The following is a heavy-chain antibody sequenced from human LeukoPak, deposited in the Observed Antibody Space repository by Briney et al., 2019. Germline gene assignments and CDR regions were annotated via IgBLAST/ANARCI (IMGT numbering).Heavy chain of an antibody. Sequence: GGSLRLSCTASGFTTHYWLNWVRQSPGKGLEWVANIDRDGRVQHYVDSVEGRFTISRDSAKNSLDLQMNSLRAEDTAVYYCGRDLSVAAMDFWGQGTQVTVSS. CDR1: GFTTHYW. D-gene: IGHD5-18*01. V-gene: IGHV3-7*01. CDR2: IDRDGRVQ. CDR3: GRDLSVAAMDF. J-gene: IGHJ4*02.